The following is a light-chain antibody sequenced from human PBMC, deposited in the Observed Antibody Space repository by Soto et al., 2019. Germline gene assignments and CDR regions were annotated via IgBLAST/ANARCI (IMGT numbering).Light chain of an antibody. V-gene: IGKV1-5*01. J-gene: IGKJ5*01. Sequence: IQMTHSPSTLSASVGDRVTITCRASQSISSWLAWYQQKPGKAPKLLIYDASSLESGVPSRFSGSGSGTEFTLTISSLQPDDFATYYCQQYNKAFGQGTRLEIK. CDR2: DAS. CDR1: QSISSW. CDR3: QQYNKA.